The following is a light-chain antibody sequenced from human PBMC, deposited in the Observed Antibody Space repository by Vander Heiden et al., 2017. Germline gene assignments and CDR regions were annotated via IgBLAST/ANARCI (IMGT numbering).Light chain of an antibody. CDR1: SSNIGRNT. Sequence: QSVLTQPPSASGTPGQRATIPCSGSSSNIGRNTVSWYQQIPGTAPKVLIYSNDYRPSGVPDRFSGSRSGTSASLAISGLQSDDEADYYCAAWDDNLNGFVFGTGTLVTV. J-gene: IGLJ1*01. CDR2: SND. CDR3: AAWDDNLNGFV. V-gene: IGLV1-44*01.